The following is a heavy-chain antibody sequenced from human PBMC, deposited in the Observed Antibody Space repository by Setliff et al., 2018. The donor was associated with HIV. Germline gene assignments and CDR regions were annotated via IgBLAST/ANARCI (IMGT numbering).Heavy chain of an antibody. D-gene: IGHD3-9*01. CDR3: TRHPLRPGIAGYFYFVDV. V-gene: IGHV5-51*01. J-gene: IGHJ6*03. CDR1: GYSFPNYW. Sequence: GESLKISCKGSGYSFPNYWIGWVRQMPGKGLEWMGIIYPGDSDTRYSPSFEGQVTISADRSINTVYLQWSSLRASDTAIYYCTRHPLRPGIAGYFYFVDVWGTGTTVTVSS. CDR2: IYPGDSDT.